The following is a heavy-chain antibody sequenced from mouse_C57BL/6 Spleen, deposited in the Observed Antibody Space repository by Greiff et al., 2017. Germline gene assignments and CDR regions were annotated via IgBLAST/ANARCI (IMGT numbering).Heavy chain of an antibody. CDR3: ARAYGSSLDY. J-gene: IGHJ2*01. V-gene: IGHV1-69*01. D-gene: IGHD1-1*01. CDR2: IDPSDSYT. CDR1: GYTFTSYW. Sequence: QVQLQQSGAELVMPGASVKLSCKASGYTFTSYWMHWVKQRPGQGLEWIGEIDPSDSYTNYNQKFKGKSTLTVNKSSRTAYMQRSSLTSEDSAVYYCARAYGSSLDYWGQGTTLTVSS.